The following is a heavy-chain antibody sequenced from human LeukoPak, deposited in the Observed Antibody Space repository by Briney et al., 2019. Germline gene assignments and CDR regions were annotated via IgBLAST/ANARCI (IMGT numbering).Heavy chain of an antibody. V-gene: IGHV1-46*03. Sequence: ASVKVSFKSSGYTFTIHYMHWVRQAPGQGLEWMGIINPSGGSTSYAQKFQGKVTMTRDTSTSTVYMELSSLRYEDTAVYYCARDLPRGPEYCSGGSSPSDNDYWGQGTLVTVSS. CDR2: INPSGGST. J-gene: IGHJ4*02. CDR3: ARDLPRGPEYCSGGSSPSDNDY. CDR1: GYTFTIHY. D-gene: IGHD2-15*01.